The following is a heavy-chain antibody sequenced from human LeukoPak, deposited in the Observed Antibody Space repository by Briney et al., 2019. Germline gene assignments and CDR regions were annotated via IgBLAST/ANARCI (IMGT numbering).Heavy chain of an antibody. CDR3: AKDGSWVGATLGAFDI. V-gene: IGHV3-23*01. CDR2: VSESGAST. CDR1: GFTFSTYV. J-gene: IGHJ3*02. Sequence: GGSLRLSCVASGFTFSTYVMGWVRQVPGKGLEWVSIVSESGASTYYADSVEGRFTISRDNSKNTLYLQMNSLRAEDTAVYYCAKDGSWVGATLGAFDIWGQGTMVTVSS. D-gene: IGHD1-26*01.